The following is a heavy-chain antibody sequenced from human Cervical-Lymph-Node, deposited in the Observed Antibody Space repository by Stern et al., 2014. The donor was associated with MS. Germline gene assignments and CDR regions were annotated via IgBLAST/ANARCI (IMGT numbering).Heavy chain of an antibody. Sequence: VQLQESGPGLVKPSQTLSLTCTVSIGSVNSGGYYWSWIRQHPGKGLEGIGYIHNSGSTYYNPSLKSRLTMSVDTSKNQFSLKLRSVTAADTAVYYCATSIMITLGGEMVGGTFDYWGQGTLVTVSS. CDR2: IHNSGST. CDR1: IGSVNSGGYY. D-gene: IGHD3-16*01. V-gene: IGHV4-31*03. J-gene: IGHJ4*02. CDR3: ATSIMITLGGEMVGGTFDY.